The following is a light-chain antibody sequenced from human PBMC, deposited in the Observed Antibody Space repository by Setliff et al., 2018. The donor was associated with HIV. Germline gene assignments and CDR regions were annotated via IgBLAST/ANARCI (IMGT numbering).Light chain of an antibody. CDR2: EVR. Sequence: QSVLTQPASVSGSPGQSITISCTGTSSDVGGYSHVSWYQQHPGKAPKLIIYEVRNRPSGVSNRFPGSKSGNTASLTISGLRAEDEADHYCSSYAITNTLPFGTGTKVTVL. CDR3: SSYAITNTLP. CDR1: SSDVGGYSH. V-gene: IGLV2-14*01. J-gene: IGLJ1*01.